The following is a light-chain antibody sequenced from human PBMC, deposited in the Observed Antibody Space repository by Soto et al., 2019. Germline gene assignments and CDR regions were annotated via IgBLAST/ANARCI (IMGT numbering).Light chain of an antibody. J-gene: IGLJ1*01. CDR1: SSDVGGYNY. CDR2: DVS. Sequence: QSVLTQPASVSGSPGQSITISCTGTSSDVGGYNYVSWYQQHPGKAPKLMIYDVSNLPSGVFNRFSGSKSGNTSSLTISGLQAEDEADYYCSSYTSSSPYVFGTGTKVTVL. CDR3: SSYTSSSPYV. V-gene: IGLV2-14*01.